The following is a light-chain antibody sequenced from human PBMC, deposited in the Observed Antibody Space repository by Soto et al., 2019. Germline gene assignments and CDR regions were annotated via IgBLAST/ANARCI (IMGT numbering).Light chain of an antibody. J-gene: IGLJ2*01. CDR2: KDS. V-gene: IGLV3-25*02. CDR1: PFPKEY. Sequence: SYELTQAPSVSVSPGQTARITCSGVPFPKEYAYWYQQKPGQAPVVVIYKDSERPSGIPERFSGSTSGTTVTLTISGVQAEDEADYYCQSADSSGTVVFGGGTKVTVL. CDR3: QSADSSGTVV.